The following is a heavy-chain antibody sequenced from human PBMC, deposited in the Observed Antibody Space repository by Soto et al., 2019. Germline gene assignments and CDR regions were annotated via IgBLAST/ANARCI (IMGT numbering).Heavy chain of an antibody. D-gene: IGHD2-2*02. V-gene: IGHV3-48*03. CDR1: GFGFSNYE. CDR2: ITSSGGAT. Sequence: GGSLRLSXAASGFGFSNYEMNWVRQAPGKGLEWVSYITSSGGATMYADSVKGRFTISRDNAKDSLYLQMNSLRVEDTAVYYCARGDCKTSCYIGFWGQGALVTVSS. CDR3: ARGDCKTSCYIGF. J-gene: IGHJ4*02.